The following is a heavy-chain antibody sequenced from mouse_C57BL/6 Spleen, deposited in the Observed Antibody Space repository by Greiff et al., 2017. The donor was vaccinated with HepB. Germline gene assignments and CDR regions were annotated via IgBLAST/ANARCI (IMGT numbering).Heavy chain of an antibody. CDR1: GFTFSDYY. J-gene: IGHJ2*01. V-gene: IGHV5-16*01. D-gene: IGHD1-1*01. CDR3: ARAYYGSSYDY. Sequence: EVNLVESEGGLVQPGSSMKLSCTASGFTFSDYYMAWVRQVPEKGLEWVANINYDGSSTYYLDSLKSRFIISRDNAKNILYLQMSSLKSEDTATYYCARAYYGSSYDYWGQGTTLTVSS. CDR2: INYDGSST.